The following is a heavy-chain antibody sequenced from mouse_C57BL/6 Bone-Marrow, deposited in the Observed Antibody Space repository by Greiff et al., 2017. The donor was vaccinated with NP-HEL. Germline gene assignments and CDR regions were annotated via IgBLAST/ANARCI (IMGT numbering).Heavy chain of an antibody. V-gene: IGHV1-50*01. J-gene: IGHJ3*01. D-gene: IGHD1-1*01. CDR1: GYTFTSYW. CDR2: IDPSDSYT. Sequence: QVQLQQPGAELVKPGASVKLSCKASGYTFTSYWMQWVKQRPGQGLEWIGEIDPSDSYTNYNQKFKGKATLTVDTSSSTAYMQLSSLTSEDSAVYYCARWYYGSNYWGQGTLVTVSA. CDR3: ARWYYGSNY.